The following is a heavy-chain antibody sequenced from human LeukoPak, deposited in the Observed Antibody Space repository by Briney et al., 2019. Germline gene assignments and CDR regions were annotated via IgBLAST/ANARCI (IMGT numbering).Heavy chain of an antibody. CDR3: AREFPAAYWGSYRSQAFDY. J-gene: IGHJ4*02. Sequence: SQTLSLTCTVSGGSISSYYWSWIRQPAGKGLEWIGRIYTSGSTNYNPSLKSRVTMSVDTSKNQFSLKLSSVTAADTAVYYCAREFPAAYWGSYRSQAFDYWGQGTLVTVSS. V-gene: IGHV4-4*07. D-gene: IGHD3-16*02. CDR1: GGSISSYY. CDR2: IYTSGST.